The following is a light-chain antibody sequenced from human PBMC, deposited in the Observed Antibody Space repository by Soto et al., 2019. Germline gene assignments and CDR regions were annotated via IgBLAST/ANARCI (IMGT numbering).Light chain of an antibody. V-gene: IGKV3-15*01. Sequence: EIVMTQSPATLSVSPGEGATLSCKASQNVYNNLAWYQQRPGQPPRLLIYDASTRATGISARFSGSGSGTEFTLTISSLQSEDFAVYFCQQCRNWPLTFGGGTKLEIK. J-gene: IGKJ4*01. CDR3: QQCRNWPLT. CDR2: DAS. CDR1: QNVYNN.